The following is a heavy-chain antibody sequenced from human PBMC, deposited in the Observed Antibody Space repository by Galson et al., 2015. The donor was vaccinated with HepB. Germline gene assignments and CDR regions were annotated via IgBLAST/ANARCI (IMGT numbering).Heavy chain of an antibody. V-gene: IGHV3-23*01. CDR2: ISGSGGST. CDR1: GFTFSSYA. Sequence: LRLSCAASGFTFSSYAMSWVRQAPGKGLEWASAISGSGGSTYYADSVKGRFTISRDNSKNTLYLQMNSLRAEDTAVYYCAKKWRAGFHPHMDVWGKGTTVTVSS. J-gene: IGHJ6*03. CDR3: AKKWRAGFHPHMDV. D-gene: IGHD5-12*01.